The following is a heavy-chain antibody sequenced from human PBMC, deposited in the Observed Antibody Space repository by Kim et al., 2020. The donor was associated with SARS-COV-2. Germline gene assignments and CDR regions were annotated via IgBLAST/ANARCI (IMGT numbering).Heavy chain of an antibody. CDR3: AKDGHGTIDV. J-gene: IGHJ3*01. V-gene: IGHV3-33*06. CDR1: GFTFSSYP. CDR2: IWAGGSYK. Sequence: GGSLRLSCAASGFTFSSYPMHWVRQAPGKRPEWVAVIWAGGSYKYNEDSVKGRFTISRDNSKNILYLQLNSVRAEDTAVYYCAKDGHGTIDVWGQGTMVTVSS.